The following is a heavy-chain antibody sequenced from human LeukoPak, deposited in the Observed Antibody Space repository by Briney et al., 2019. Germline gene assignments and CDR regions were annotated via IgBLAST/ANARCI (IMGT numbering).Heavy chain of an antibody. CDR1: GFTFSICV. CDR3: VRGTGY. J-gene: IGHJ4*02. V-gene: IGHV3-64D*06. CDR2: ISSNGDNT. Sequence: GGSLRLSCSVSGFTFSICVMHWVRQAPGKGLEYVSAISSNGDNTYYADSVKGRFTISRDNSKNTLYLQMSSLRADDTAVYYCVRGTGYWGQGTLVTVSS.